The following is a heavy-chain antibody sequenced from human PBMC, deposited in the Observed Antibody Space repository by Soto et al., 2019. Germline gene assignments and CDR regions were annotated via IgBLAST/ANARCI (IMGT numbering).Heavy chain of an antibody. Sequence: QVPLQESGPGLVKPSETLSLTCTVSGGSISNYYWSWIRQPPGKGLEWIGYIYYSGSTNYNPSLKSRVTISVDTSKNQFSLKLSSVTAADTAVYYCARRHGYTFDYWGQGTLVTVSS. V-gene: IGHV4-59*08. CDR3: ARRHGYTFDY. CDR1: GGSISNYY. D-gene: IGHD3-16*02. CDR2: IYYSGST. J-gene: IGHJ4*02.